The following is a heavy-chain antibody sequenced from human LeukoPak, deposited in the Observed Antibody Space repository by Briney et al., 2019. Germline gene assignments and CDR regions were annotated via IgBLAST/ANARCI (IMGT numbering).Heavy chain of an antibody. V-gene: IGHV4-34*01. J-gene: IGHJ4*02. Sequence: SETLSLTCAVYGESFSGYYWSWIRQPPGKGLEWIGEINHSGSTNYNPSLKSRVTISVDTSKNQFSLKLNSVAAADTAVYYCASRGYSYGNYFDYWGQGTLVTVSS. CDR2: INHSGST. D-gene: IGHD5-18*01. CDR3: ASRGYSYGNYFDY. CDR1: GESFSGYY.